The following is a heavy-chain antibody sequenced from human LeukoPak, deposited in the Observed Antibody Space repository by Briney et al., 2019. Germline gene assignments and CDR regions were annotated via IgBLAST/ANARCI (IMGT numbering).Heavy chain of an antibody. Sequence: GGSLRLSCAASGFTFDDYGMSWIRQGPGKGLEWVSGINWNGGSIGYADSVEGRFTISRDNAKNSLFLQMNSLRAEDTALYYCARGYCSGGSCWYFDHWGQGTLVTVSS. V-gene: IGHV3-20*04. J-gene: IGHJ4*02. CDR1: GFTFDDYG. CDR2: INWNGGSI. D-gene: IGHD2-15*01. CDR3: ARGYCSGGSCWYFDH.